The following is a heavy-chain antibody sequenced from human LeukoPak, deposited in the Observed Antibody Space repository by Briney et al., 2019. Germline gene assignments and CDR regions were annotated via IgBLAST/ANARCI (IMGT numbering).Heavy chain of an antibody. J-gene: IGHJ4*01. Sequence: GGPLTLPCAASGFTLSTYWMHGLRQAAAKGRVWVSQINSDGGRTRYADSVKGRLTISRDNAKNTVYLQMTSLRTDDTAMYYCARGRNGFFDYWGHGTLVTVSS. CDR2: INSDGGRT. CDR3: ARGRNGFFDY. D-gene: IGHD5-24*01. CDR1: GFTLSTYW. V-gene: IGHV3-74*01.